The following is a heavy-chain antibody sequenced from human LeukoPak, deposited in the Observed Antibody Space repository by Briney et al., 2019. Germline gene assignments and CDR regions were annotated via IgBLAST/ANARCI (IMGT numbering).Heavy chain of an antibody. CDR3: TIEDVVVPATIIFVY. CDR2: IKQDGSEK. CDR1: GFTFSSYW. J-gene: IGHJ4*02. V-gene: IGHV3-7*01. Sequence: PGGFLRLSCAASGFTFSSYWMSWVRQAPGKGLEWVANIKQDGSEKYYVDSVKGRFTISRDNAKNSLYLQMNSLRAEDTAVYYWTIEDVVVPATIIFVYWGQGTLFTVSS. D-gene: IGHD2-2*02.